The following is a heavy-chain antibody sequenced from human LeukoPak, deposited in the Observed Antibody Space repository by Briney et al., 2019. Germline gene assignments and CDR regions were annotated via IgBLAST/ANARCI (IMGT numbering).Heavy chain of an antibody. CDR2: LNPNGGSS. Sequence: GASVKVSCKASGYTVTSYYMHWVRQAPGQGLEWMGILNPNGGSSNYAQKFQGRATLTRATSTSTVYMELSSLRSEDTAVYYCARWDAYCNGGNCYFGGFAFDIWGQGTVVTVSS. J-gene: IGHJ3*02. CDR1: GYTVTSYY. CDR3: ARWDAYCNGGNCYFGGFAFDI. V-gene: IGHV1-46*01. D-gene: IGHD2-15*01.